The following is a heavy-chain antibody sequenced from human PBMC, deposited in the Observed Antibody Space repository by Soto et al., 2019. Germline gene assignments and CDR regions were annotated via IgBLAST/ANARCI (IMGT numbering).Heavy chain of an antibody. V-gene: IGHV1-3*04. Sequence: QVHLVQSGAEVKKPGASVKVSCKASGYSFSDYTIHWVRRAPGQPPEWMARINTGTASTEYSQKFQGRVTITRDTSATTASMDLSSLRSEDTAVYYCARGPQDSYGMDVWGQGTTVTVS. CDR2: INTGTAST. CDR3: ARGPQDSYGMDV. CDR1: GYSFSDYT. J-gene: IGHJ6*02.